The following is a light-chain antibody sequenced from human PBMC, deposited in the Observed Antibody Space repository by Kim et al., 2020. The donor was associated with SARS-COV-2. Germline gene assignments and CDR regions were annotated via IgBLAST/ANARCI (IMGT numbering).Light chain of an antibody. CDR2: GNS. CDR1: SANIGAGYD. Sequence: QGVTTARAASSANIGAGYDVHWYQQLPGTAPKLLIYGNSNRPSGVPDRFSGSKSGTSASLAITGLQAEDEADYYCQSYDRSLSGSVFGGGTQLTVL. J-gene: IGLJ2*01. CDR3: QSYDRSLSGSV. V-gene: IGLV1-40*01.